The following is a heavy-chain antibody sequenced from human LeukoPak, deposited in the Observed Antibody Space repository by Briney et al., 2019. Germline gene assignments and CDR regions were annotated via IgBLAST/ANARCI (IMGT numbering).Heavy chain of an antibody. CDR2: IKQDGSKQ. V-gene: IGHV3-7*04. J-gene: IGHJ4*02. Sequence: PGGSRRLSCVASGFALSSYWMSWVRQAPGKGLEWVANIKQDGSKQYYVDSVQGRFTISRDNAKNSLYLQMNSLRAEDTAVYYCTRGGGWFPDYWGQGTLVTVSS. D-gene: IGHD6-19*01. CDR1: GFALSSYW. CDR3: TRGGGWFPDY.